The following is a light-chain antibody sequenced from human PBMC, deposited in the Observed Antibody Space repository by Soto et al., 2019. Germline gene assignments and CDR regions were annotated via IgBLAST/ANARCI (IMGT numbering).Light chain of an antibody. CDR1: QSVSSK. Sequence: EIVMTQSPATLSVSPGERATLSCRASQSVSSKLAWYQQKPGQGPRLLIYGASTRATGIPARFSGSGSGTEFTLTISSLQSEDFAVYSCQHYSTWLWTFGQGTKLEIE. CDR3: QHYSTWLWT. CDR2: GAS. V-gene: IGKV3-15*01. J-gene: IGKJ1*01.